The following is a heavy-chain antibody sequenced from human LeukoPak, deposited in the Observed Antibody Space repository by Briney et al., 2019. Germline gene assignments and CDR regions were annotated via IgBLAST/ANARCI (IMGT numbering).Heavy chain of an antibody. CDR2: IYTSGST. J-gene: IGHJ6*03. CDR1: GGSISSGSYY. D-gene: IGHD3-3*01. V-gene: IGHV4-61*02. Sequence: SETLSLTCTVSGGSISSGSYYWSWIRQPAGKGLEWIGRIYTSGSTNYNPSLKSRVTISVDTSKNQFSLKLSSVTAADTAVYYCGITIFGVAPYYYYMDVWGEGTTVTVSS. CDR3: GITIFGVAPYYYYMDV.